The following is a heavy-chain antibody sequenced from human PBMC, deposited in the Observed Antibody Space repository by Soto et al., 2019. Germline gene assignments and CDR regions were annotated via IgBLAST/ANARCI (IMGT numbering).Heavy chain of an antibody. J-gene: IGHJ4*02. Sequence: QVQLQEPGPGLVKPSGTLSLNCAFSGGSISSSNWWSWVRKPPWKGLEWIGEIYPSGSTNYNPSLKSRVTIPVDKSKNQFSLKLSSVTAADTAVYYCARTEAGTAMWHYWGQGTLVTVSS. CDR1: GGSISSSNW. D-gene: IGHD5-18*01. CDR2: IYPSGST. CDR3: ARTEAGTAMWHY. V-gene: IGHV4-4*02.